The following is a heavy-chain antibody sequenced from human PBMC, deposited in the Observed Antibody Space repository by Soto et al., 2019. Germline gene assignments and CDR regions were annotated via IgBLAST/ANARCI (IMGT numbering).Heavy chain of an antibody. CDR3: AKHPSYATTWYVDY. CDR1: GFTFGSYA. CDR2: IRGNGGNT. V-gene: IGHV3-23*01. J-gene: IGHJ4*02. Sequence: EVQVLESGGGLVQPGGSLRLSCAASGFTFGSYAMSWVRLAPGKGLEWVSSIRGNGGNTYHADSVKGRFTISRDNSRNTLYLQMDSLRAEDTAVYYCAKHPSYATTWYVDYWRLGTPVTVSS. D-gene: IGHD3-16*01.